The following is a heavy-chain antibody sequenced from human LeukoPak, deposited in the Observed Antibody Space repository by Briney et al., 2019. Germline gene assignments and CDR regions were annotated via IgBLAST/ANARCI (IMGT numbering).Heavy chain of an antibody. CDR1: GFTVSSNY. CDR2: IYSGGST. CDR3: ARDRMIVETYGMDV. J-gene: IGHJ6*02. V-gene: IGHV3-53*04. D-gene: IGHD3-22*01. Sequence: GGSLRLSCAASGFTVSSNYMSWVRQAPGKGLEWVSVIYSGGSTYYADSVKGRFTISRHNSKNTLYLQMNSLRAEDTAVYYCARDRMIVETYGMDVWGQGTTVTVSS.